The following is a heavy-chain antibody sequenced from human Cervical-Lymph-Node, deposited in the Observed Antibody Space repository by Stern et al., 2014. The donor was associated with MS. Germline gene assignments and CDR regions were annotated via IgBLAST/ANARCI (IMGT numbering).Heavy chain of an antibody. J-gene: IGHJ4*02. CDR2: ILPIFGTA. V-gene: IGHV1-69*01. Sequence: VQLVESGAEVKKPGASVKVSCKASGGTFSSYAISWVRQAPGQGLEWMGGILPIFGTANYAQKFQGRVTITADESTSTAYMELSSLRSEDTAVYYCARDRYYDSSGTFDYWGQGTLVTVSS. CDR1: GGTFSSYA. D-gene: IGHD3-22*01. CDR3: ARDRYYDSSGTFDY.